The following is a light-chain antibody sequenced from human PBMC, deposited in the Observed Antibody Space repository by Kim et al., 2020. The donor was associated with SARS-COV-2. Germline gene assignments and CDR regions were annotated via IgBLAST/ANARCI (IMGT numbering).Light chain of an antibody. CDR1: QSVSSS. CDR3: QQYNNRPPIT. Sequence: PGERAPLSCRAGQSVSSSFVWYQQKPRQAPRLLIYGGSTSATGIPARFSGSGSGTEFTLTISSLQSEDFAVDYCQQYNNRPPITFGQGTRLEIK. CDR2: GGS. J-gene: IGKJ5*01. V-gene: IGKV3-15*01.